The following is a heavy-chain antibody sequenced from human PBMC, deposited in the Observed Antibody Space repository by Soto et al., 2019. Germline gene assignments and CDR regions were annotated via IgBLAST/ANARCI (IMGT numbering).Heavy chain of an antibody. D-gene: IGHD1-1*01. CDR1: GYAFTTYG. V-gene: IGHV1-18*01. J-gene: IGHJ4*02. CDR2: ISAHNGNT. Sequence: QVHLVQSGAEVKKPGASVKVSCKGSGYAFTTYGITWVRQAPRQGLEWMGWISAHNGNTNYAQKLQGRVTVTRDTSTSTAYMELRSLRSDDTAVYYCARGRYGDYWGQGARVTVSS. CDR3: ARGRYGDY.